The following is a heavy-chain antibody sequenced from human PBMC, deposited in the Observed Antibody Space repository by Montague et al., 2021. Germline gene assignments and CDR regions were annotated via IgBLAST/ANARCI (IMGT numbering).Heavy chain of an antibody. CDR2: ISYDGGDT. CDR3: ARYRFLPSFSGIDY. Sequence: SLRLSCAASGFTFSNYAMKWVRQAPGKGLEWVSAISYDGGDTYYADSVKGRFTISRDNSQNTMYLQMNSLSAEDTATYYCARYRFLPSFSGIDYWGQGTRVTVSS. CDR1: GFTFSNYA. V-gene: IGHV3-23*01. J-gene: IGHJ4*02. D-gene: IGHD3-3*01.